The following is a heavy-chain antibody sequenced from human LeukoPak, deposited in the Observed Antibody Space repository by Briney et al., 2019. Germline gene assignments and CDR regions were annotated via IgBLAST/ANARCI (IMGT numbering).Heavy chain of an antibody. CDR3: ASWSQNYYDSSGYYDY. J-gene: IGHJ4*02. D-gene: IGHD3-22*01. V-gene: IGHV4-34*01. Sequence: SETLSLTCAVYGGSFSGYYWSWIRQPPGKGLEWIGEINHSGSTNYNPSLKSRVTISVDTSKNQFSLKLSSVTAADTAVYYCASWSQNYYDSSGYYDYWGQGTLVTVSS. CDR2: INHSGST. CDR1: GGSFSGYY.